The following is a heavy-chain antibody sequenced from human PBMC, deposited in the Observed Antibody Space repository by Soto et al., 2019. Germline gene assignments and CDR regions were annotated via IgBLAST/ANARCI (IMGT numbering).Heavy chain of an antibody. V-gene: IGHV4-4*07. CDR1: GGSMTSYY. CDR3: ARGSGSYGFDI. Sequence: PSETLSLTCTVSGGSMTSYYWSWIRQPAGKGLQWIGRIYTSGRTSYNPSLQSRVTMSVDTSKKQFSLKLSSVTAADTAEYYCARGSGSYGFDIWGQGTKVTVSS. D-gene: IGHD1-26*01. J-gene: IGHJ3*02. CDR2: IYTSGRT.